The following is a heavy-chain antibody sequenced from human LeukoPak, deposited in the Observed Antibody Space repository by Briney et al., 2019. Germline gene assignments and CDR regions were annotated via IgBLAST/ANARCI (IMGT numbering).Heavy chain of an antibody. CDR1: GGSISSYY. CDR2: IYYSGST. CDR3: ARVDWNYRYYFDY. D-gene: IGHD1-7*01. J-gene: IGHJ4*02. V-gene: IGHV4-59*01. Sequence: SETLSLTCTVSGGSISSYYWSWIRQPPGKGLEWIGYIYYSGSTNYNPSLKSRVTISVDTSKNQFSLKLSSVPAADTAVYYCARVDWNYRYYFDYWGQGTLVTVSS.